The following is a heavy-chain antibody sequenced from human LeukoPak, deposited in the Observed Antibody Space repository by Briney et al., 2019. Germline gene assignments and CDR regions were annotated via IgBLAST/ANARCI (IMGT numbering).Heavy chain of an antibody. CDR2: IRSTGSYI. J-gene: IGHJ4*02. D-gene: IGHD2-2*02. CDR1: AFTFRTYA. V-gene: IGHV3-23*01. CDR3: ARVLLTYCSSSSCYILDY. Sequence: GGSLRLSCAASAFTFRTYAMKWVRQAPGKGLEWVSSIRSTGSYIHYADSVKGRFTISRDNSKNTLYLQMNSLRAEDTAVYYCARVLLTYCSSSSCYILDYWGQGTLVTVSS.